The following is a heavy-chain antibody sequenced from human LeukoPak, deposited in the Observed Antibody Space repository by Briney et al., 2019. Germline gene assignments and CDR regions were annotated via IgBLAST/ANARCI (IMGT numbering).Heavy chain of an antibody. J-gene: IGHJ4*02. D-gene: IGHD3-10*01. Sequence: GGSLRLSCAASGFTFSREWMHWVRQAPGKGLVWVSRINTDGSSTDYADSVKGRFTISRDNGKNTLYLQMSSLRAEDTAVYYCVRGWDGSYWGQGTLVTVSS. CDR3: VRGWDGSY. CDR2: INTDGSST. V-gene: IGHV3-74*01. CDR1: GFTFSREW.